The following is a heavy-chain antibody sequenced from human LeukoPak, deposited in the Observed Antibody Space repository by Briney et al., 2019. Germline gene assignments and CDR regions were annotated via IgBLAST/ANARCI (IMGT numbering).Heavy chain of an antibody. Sequence: GSLRLSCAASGFTFSNSGMHWVRQAPGKGLEWVAFIRYDGSDQYYADSVKGRFTVSRDNSKNTLYLQMNSLRAEDTAVYYCARYRVGELLYYFDYWGQGTLVTVSS. CDR2: IRYDGSDQ. CDR1: GFTFSNSG. J-gene: IGHJ4*02. D-gene: IGHD3-10*01. CDR3: ARYRVGELLYYFDY. V-gene: IGHV3-30*02.